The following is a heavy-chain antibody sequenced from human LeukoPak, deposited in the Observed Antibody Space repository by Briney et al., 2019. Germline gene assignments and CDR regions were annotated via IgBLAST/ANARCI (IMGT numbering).Heavy chain of an antibody. Sequence: PSQTLSLTCTVSGGSISSGGYYWSWIRQHPWKGLEWIRYIYYSASTNYNPSLKSRVTISVDTSKNQFSLKLSSVSAAATAVYYCARGIAAAGTLMAFDIWGQGTMVTVSS. CDR1: GGSISSGGYY. CDR3: ARGIAAAGTLMAFDI. J-gene: IGHJ3*02. D-gene: IGHD6-13*01. CDR2: IYYSAST. V-gene: IGHV4-31*03.